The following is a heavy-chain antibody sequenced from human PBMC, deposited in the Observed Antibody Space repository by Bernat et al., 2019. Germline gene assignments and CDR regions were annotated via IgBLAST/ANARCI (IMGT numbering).Heavy chain of an antibody. Sequence: EVQLVESGGGLVKPGGSPRLSCAASGFTFSSYSMNWVRQAPGKGLEWVSSISSSSSYIYYADSVKGRFTISRDNAKNSLYLQMNSLRAEDTAVYYCARVSDDFYYYYGMDVWGQGTTVTVSS. CDR1: GFTFSSYS. V-gene: IGHV3-21*01. J-gene: IGHJ6*02. CDR2: ISSSSSYI. CDR3: ARVSDDFYYYYGMDV. D-gene: IGHD3-3*01.